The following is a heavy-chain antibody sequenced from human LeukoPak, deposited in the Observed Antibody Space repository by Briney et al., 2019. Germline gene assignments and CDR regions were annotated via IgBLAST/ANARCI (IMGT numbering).Heavy chain of an antibody. V-gene: IGHV3-48*03. CDR1: GFTFSSYE. J-gene: IGHJ4*02. Sequence: GGSLRLSCAASGFTFSSYEMNWVRQAPGKGLEWVSYISSSGSTIYYADSVKGRFTISRDNAKNSLYLQMNSLRAEDTAVYYCAREANIAVAGTGIDYWGQGTLVTVSS. D-gene: IGHD6-19*01. CDR2: ISSSGSTI. CDR3: AREANIAVAGTGIDY.